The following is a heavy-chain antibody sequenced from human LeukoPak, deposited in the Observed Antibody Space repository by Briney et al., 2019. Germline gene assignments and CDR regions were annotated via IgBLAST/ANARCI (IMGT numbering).Heavy chain of an antibody. J-gene: IGHJ5*02. CDR2: IYYSGST. Sequence: PSETLSLTCTVSGGSISSSSYYWGWIRQPPGKGLEWIGSIYYSGSTYYNPSLKSRVAISVDTSKNQFSLKLSSVTAADTAVYYCARGVSSWYVWFDPWGQGTLVTVSS. CDR3: ARGVSSWYVWFDP. V-gene: IGHV4-39*07. CDR1: GGSISSSSYY. D-gene: IGHD6-13*01.